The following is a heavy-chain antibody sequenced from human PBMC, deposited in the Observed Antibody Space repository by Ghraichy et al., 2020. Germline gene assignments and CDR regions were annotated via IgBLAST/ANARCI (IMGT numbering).Heavy chain of an antibody. CDR2: ISSSSSYI. D-gene: IGHD6-19*01. V-gene: IGHV3-21*01. Sequence: GGSLRLSCAASGFTFSSYSMNWVRQAPGKGLEWVSSISSSSSYIYYADSVKGRFTISRDNAKNSLYLQMNSLRAEDTAVYYCARYPLSSGWYVEASYYFDYWGQGTLVTVSS. CDR1: GFTFSSYS. CDR3: ARYPLSSGWYVEASYYFDY. J-gene: IGHJ4*02.